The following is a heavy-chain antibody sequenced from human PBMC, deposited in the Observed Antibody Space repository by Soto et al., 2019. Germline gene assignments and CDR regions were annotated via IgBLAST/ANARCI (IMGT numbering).Heavy chain of an antibody. V-gene: IGHV4-59*08. CDR2: VHDGWGA. CDR3: VRQGYGPLHGLVGV. CDR1: GGSMSGYY. Sequence: SETLSLTCTVSGGSMSGYYWSWIRLPPGKPMEWIGYVHDGWGAAYNPSLRSRVAISLDTSKSQFSLSLTSVSATDTAMYYCVRQGYGPLHGLVGVWGQGTTVTVS. J-gene: IGHJ6*02. D-gene: IGHD5-18*01.